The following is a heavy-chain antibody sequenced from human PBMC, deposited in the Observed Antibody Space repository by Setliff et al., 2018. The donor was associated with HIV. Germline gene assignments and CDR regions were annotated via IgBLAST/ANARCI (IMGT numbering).Heavy chain of an antibody. CDR2: FYHSGST. J-gene: IGHJ4*02. CDR1: GGSINTYY. Sequence: SETLSLTCTVSGGSINTYYWTWIRQSPGKGLEWIGYFYHSGSTNYNSSLKSRVSISVDTSKNQFSLRLSSVTAADTAVYYCTRGGSMTTLTTWGQGTLVTVSS. V-gene: IGHV4-59*01. D-gene: IGHD4-4*01. CDR3: TRGGSMTTLTT.